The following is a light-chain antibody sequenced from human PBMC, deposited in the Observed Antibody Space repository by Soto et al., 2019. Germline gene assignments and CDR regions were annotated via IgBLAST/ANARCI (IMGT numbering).Light chain of an antibody. CDR2: ANN. CDR1: SSNIGAGCD. J-gene: IGLJ2*01. V-gene: IGLV1-40*01. Sequence: QSVLTQPPSVSGAPGQRVTISCTGSSSNIGAGCDVHWYQQLPGTAPKLLIYANNNRPSGVPDRFSGSKSGTSASLAITGLQAEDEADYYCQSHDSSLSVVFGGGTKLTVL. CDR3: QSHDSSLSVV.